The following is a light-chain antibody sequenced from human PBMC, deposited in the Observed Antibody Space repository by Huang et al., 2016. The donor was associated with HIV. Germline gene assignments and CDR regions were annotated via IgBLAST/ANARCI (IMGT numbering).Light chain of an antibody. CDR2: DSS. V-gene: IGKV3-11*01. CDR3: QQRSDWPAIT. CDR1: QSVRYY. Sequence: EIVLTQSPATLSLSPGESATLSCRASQSVRYYLAWYQKKPGQAPRLLIYDSSNRATCIPARFSGSGSDTDFTLIIGSLEPEDSAVYYCQQRSDWPAITFGQGTRLEIK. J-gene: IGKJ5*01.